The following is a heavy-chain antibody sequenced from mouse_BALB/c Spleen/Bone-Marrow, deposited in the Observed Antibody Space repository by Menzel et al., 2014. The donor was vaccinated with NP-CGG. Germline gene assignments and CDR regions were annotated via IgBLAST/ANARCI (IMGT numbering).Heavy chain of an antibody. J-gene: IGHJ2*01. CDR1: GYVFSSSW. CDR2: IYPGDGDT. CDR3: ARFATVYYFDF. D-gene: IGHD4-1*02. V-gene: IGHV1-82*01. Sequence: HVQLQQSGPELVKPGASVKISCKASGYVFSSSWMNWVKQRPGLGLVWLGRIYPGDGDTNYNGKFKGKATLTADKSSSTAYMQLSSLTSVDSAVYFCARFATVYYFDFWGQGTPLTISS.